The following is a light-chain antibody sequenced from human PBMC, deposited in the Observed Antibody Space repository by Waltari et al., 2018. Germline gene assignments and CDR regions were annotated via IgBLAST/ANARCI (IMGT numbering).Light chain of an antibody. Sequence: QSALTQPASESGSPGQSVTIFCAGTSTAGGGYNSVSWYQEYPGQAPRVIIYDVSDRPSGVSDRFSGSKSGNTASLTISGLQAEDEADYYCSSQSSNDVVLFGGGTKLTVL. CDR2: DVS. CDR1: STAGGGYNS. V-gene: IGLV2-14*01. J-gene: IGLJ2*01. CDR3: SSQSSNDVVL.